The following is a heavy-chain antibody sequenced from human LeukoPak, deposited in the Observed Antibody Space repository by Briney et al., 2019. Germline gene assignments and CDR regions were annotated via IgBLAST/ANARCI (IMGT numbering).Heavy chain of an antibody. J-gene: IGHJ6*02. Sequence: SETLSLTCAVYGGSFSGYYWSWIRQSPGKGLEWIGEINHSGSTNYNPSLKSRVTISVNTSKNQFSLKLSSVTAADTAVYYCARGPYCSSTSCPKGRYYYYYGMDVWGQGTTVTVSS. V-gene: IGHV4-34*01. CDR3: ARGPYCSSTSCPKGRYYYYYGMDV. D-gene: IGHD2-2*01. CDR2: INHSGST. CDR1: GGSFSGYY.